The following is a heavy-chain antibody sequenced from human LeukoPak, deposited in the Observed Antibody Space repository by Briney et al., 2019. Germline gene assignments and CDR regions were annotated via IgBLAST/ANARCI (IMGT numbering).Heavy chain of an antibody. Sequence: GSLRLSCALSGLTPRTYDMSWVRHAPKRGRGWVAATSGSGVNSYYADSVRGRFTISRDNSQNTLYLQMDGLRAEDTALYYCAKEYSGYDFDYWGQGTLVTVSS. J-gene: IGHJ4*02. V-gene: IGHV3-23*01. CDR1: GLTPRTYD. CDR3: AKEYSGYDFDY. CDR2: TSGSGVNS. D-gene: IGHD5-12*01.